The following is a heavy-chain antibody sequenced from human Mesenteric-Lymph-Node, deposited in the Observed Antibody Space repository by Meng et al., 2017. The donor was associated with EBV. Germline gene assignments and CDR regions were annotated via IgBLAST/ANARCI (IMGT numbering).Heavy chain of an antibody. V-gene: IGHV4-39*01. Sequence: LQPQAAGPGLVRPSGTLSLLCTVSSDSISSTSYHWGWIRQPPGKGLEWIGSIYYSGTTYFNPSLENRVSISVDTSKKQFSLRLTSVTAADTAVYYCARQYGSSFDYWGQGTLVTVSS. CDR1: SDSISSTSYH. J-gene: IGHJ4*02. CDR2: IYYSGTT. D-gene: IGHD3-10*01. CDR3: ARQYGSSFDY.